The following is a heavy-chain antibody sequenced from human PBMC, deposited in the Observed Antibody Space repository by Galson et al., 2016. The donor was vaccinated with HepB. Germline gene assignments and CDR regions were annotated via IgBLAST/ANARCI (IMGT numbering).Heavy chain of an antibody. CDR2: ISANSGNT. Sequence: SVKVSCKASGYTYTINGISWVRQAPGQGLEWMGWISANSGNTNYAQKFQGRVTMTRDTSTSTAYMELRSLRSDDKAVYYCARDRWYTFDYWGQGTLVTVSS. CDR3: ARDRWYTFDY. V-gene: IGHV1-18*01. D-gene: IGHD4-23*01. CDR1: GYTYTING. J-gene: IGHJ4*02.